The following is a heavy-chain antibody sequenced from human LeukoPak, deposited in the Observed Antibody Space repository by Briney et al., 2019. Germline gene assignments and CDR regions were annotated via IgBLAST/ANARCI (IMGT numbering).Heavy chain of an antibody. Sequence: PGGSLRLSCAASGFTFSSYSMNWVRQAPGKGLEWVANINQAGHEKYYVDSVKGRVTIFRVNAQNSLYLQMNSLGAEDTAIYYCARGGYGSGRSYWYFDLWGRGTQVTVSS. D-gene: IGHD3-10*01. CDR2: INQAGHEK. CDR3: ARGGYGSGRSYWYFDL. J-gene: IGHJ2*01. CDR1: GFTFSSYS. V-gene: IGHV3-7*03.